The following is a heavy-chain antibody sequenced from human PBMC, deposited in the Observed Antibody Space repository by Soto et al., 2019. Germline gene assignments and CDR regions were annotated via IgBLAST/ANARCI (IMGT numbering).Heavy chain of an antibody. V-gene: IGHV1-46*01. J-gene: IGHJ5*02. Sequence: GSSVKVSCKASGFTFSNYYIHWVRQAPNRGLEWMGMISPMSNYTRYTQPFQGRVTMTRDTSTSTAFLELTKLKSEDTDGFYCVRPDSQHCDRWAQGSLVRVSS. CDR3: VRPDSQHCDR. D-gene: IGHD2-2*01. CDR2: ISPMSNYT. CDR1: GFTFSNYY.